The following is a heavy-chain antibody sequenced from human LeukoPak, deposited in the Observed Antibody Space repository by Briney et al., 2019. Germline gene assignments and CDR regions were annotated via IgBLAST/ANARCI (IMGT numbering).Heavy chain of an antibody. D-gene: IGHD3-22*01. J-gene: IGHJ5*02. V-gene: IGHV4-59*02. CDR2: IYYSGST. CDR3: AGVRRYYDSSGYHYNWFDP. CDR1: GGSVSSYY. Sequence: SETLSLTCTVSGGSVSSYYWSWIRQPPGKELEWIGYIYYSGSTNYNPSLKSRVTISVDTSKNQFSLKLSSVTAADTAVYYCAGVRRYYDSSGYHYNWFDPWGQGTLVTVSS.